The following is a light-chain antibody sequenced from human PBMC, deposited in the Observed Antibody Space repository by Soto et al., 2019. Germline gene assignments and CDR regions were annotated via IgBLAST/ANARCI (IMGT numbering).Light chain of an antibody. V-gene: IGLV2-11*01. CDR1: SSDVGAYNY. CDR2: DVS. Sequence: QSVLTQPRSVSGSRGQSVTISCTGTSSDVGAYNYVSWYQQHPGKAPKFMIYDVSKRPSGVPDRFSGSKSGNTASLTISGLQADDEADYYCCSYAGTYSYVFGTGTKVTVL. CDR3: CSYAGTYSYV. J-gene: IGLJ1*01.